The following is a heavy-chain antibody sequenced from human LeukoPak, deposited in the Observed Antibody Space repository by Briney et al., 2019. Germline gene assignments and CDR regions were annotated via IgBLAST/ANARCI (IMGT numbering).Heavy chain of an antibody. CDR3: ARSTDYGDLPTR. CDR2: INPNSGGT. D-gene: IGHD4-17*01. J-gene: IGHJ4*02. Sequence: ASVKVSCKASGYTFTSYAMHWVRQAPGQGLEWMGWINPNSGGTNYAQKFQGRVTMTRDTSISTAYMELSRLRSDDTAVYYCARSTDYGDLPTRWGQGTLVTVSS. V-gene: IGHV1-2*02. CDR1: GYTFTSYA.